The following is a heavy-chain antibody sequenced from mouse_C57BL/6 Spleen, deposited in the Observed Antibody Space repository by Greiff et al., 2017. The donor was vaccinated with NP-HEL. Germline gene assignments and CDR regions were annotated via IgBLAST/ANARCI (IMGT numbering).Heavy chain of an antibody. CDR1: GYTFTSYW. V-gene: IGHV1-64*01. CDR3: ARSYYSKGTFAY. CDR2: IHPNSGST. D-gene: IGHD2-5*01. Sequence: QVQLQQPGAELVKPGASVKLSCKASGYTFTSYWMHWVKQRPGQGLEWIGMIHPNSGSTNYNEKFQSKATLTVDKSSSTAYLQLSSLTAEDSAVYYCARSYYSKGTFAYWGQGTLVTVSA. J-gene: IGHJ3*01.